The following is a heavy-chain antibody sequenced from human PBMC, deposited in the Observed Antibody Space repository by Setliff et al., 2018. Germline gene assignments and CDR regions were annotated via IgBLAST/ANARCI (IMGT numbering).Heavy chain of an antibody. J-gene: IGHJ4*02. D-gene: IGHD3-16*01. V-gene: IGHV4-39*01. CDR1: GASITNINYY. Sequence: SETLSLTCTVYGASITNINYYWGLIRQPPGKGLEWIGSIFYSGRTFYNPSLKSRVTISVDTSKNQFSLTLSSVTAADTAVYYCARLPNYVWGSPVDYWGQGTLVTASS. CDR3: ARLPNYVWGSPVDY. CDR2: IFYSGRT.